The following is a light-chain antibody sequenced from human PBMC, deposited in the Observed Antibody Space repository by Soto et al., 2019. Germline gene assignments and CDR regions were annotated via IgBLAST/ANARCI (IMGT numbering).Light chain of an antibody. Sequence: DIQMTQSPSSLSASVGDRVTITCRASQGISTYLNWSQQKPGKAPKLLIYAASSLQSGVPSRFSGSGSETDFTLTISSLQPEDFATYSCQQSDSTKWTFGQGTKVDIK. CDR1: QGISTY. CDR2: AAS. V-gene: IGKV1-39*01. J-gene: IGKJ1*01. CDR3: QQSDSTKWT.